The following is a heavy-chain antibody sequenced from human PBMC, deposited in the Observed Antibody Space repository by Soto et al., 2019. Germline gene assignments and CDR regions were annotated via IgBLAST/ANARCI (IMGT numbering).Heavy chain of an antibody. D-gene: IGHD6-13*01. CDR1: GFTLSSYW. CDR3: ARIAERGRGWDV. Sequence: EVQLAESGGGLVQPGGSLRLSCVDSGFTLSSYWMSWVRQAPVKGLEWVGNIKQDGSEENYVDSVKGRFTISRDNAKNSMYLQMNSLRVEDTAVYYCARIAERGRGWDVWGQGTTVVVSS. CDR2: IKQDGSEE. V-gene: IGHV3-7*01. J-gene: IGHJ6*02.